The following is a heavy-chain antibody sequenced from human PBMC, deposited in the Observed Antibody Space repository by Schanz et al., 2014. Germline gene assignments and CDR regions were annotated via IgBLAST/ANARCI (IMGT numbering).Heavy chain of an antibody. CDR2: LSGSGGST. Sequence: VQLLQFGGGVVQPGRSLRLSCAASGFAFSVYGMHWVRQAPGKGLEWVSALSGSGGSTYYADSVKGRFTISRDNSKNILYLQMNSLRAEDTAVYYCAKQIHYDILTVTRNWGQGTLVTVSS. CDR1: GFAFSVYG. CDR3: AKQIHYDILTVTRN. V-gene: IGHV3-23*01. D-gene: IGHD3-9*01. J-gene: IGHJ4*02.